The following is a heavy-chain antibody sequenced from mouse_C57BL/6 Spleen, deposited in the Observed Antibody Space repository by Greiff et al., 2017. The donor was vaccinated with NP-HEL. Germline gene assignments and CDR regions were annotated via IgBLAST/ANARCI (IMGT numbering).Heavy chain of an antibody. CDR3: TRSGDGYYVWYFDV. Sequence: VQLQQSGAELVRPGASVTLSCKASGYTFTDYEMHWVKQTPVHGLEWIGAIDPETGGTAYNQKFKGKAILTADKSSSTAYMELRSLTSEDSAVYYCTRSGDGYYVWYFDVWGTGTTVTVSS. CDR1: GYTFTDYE. CDR2: IDPETGGT. J-gene: IGHJ1*03. V-gene: IGHV1-15*01. D-gene: IGHD2-3*01.